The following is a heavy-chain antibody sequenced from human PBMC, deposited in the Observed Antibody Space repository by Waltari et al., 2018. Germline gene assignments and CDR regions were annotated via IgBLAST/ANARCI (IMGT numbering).Heavy chain of an antibody. CDR3: ATARDEHTAMVYFDN. CDR1: GIAVSDPQ. V-gene: IGHV3-66*02. J-gene: IGHJ4*02. Sequence: EVKLVESGGGLVHPGGSLRLSCVASGIAVSDPQRSWVRQAPGKGLEWVSIMYPPGSAYNADSVEGRFTISRDISKNMVHLQMNRLRLEDSATYYCATARDEHTAMVYFDNWGQGTLVSVSS. D-gene: IGHD5-18*01. CDR2: MYPPGSA.